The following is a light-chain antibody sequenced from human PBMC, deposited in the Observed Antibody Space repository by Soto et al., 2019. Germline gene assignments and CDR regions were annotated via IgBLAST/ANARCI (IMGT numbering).Light chain of an antibody. V-gene: IGKV4-1*01. J-gene: IGKJ4*01. CDR1: QSVLYSSNNKNY. CDR2: WAS. Sequence: DIVMTQSPDSLAVSLGERATINCKSSQSVLYSSNNKNYLAWYQQKPGQPPKLLIYWASTRESGVPDRFSGSGSGTDFTLTISSLQAEDVAVYACQQYYSTPPTFGGGTKVVIK. CDR3: QQYYSTPPT.